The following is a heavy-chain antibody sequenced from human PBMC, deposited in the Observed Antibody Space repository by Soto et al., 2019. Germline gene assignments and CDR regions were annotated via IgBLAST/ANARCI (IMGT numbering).Heavy chain of an antibody. CDR3: ARRSGGATAGMDV. Sequence: PGESLKISCKGSGYSFTNYWIGWVRQMPGKGLEWMGIIYPGDSDSRYSPSFQGQVTISADKSISTAYLQWSSLKASDTAMYYCARRSGGATAGMDVWGQGTTVTVSS. J-gene: IGHJ6*02. CDR2: IYPGDSDS. CDR1: GYSFTNYW. D-gene: IGHD2-15*01. V-gene: IGHV5-51*01.